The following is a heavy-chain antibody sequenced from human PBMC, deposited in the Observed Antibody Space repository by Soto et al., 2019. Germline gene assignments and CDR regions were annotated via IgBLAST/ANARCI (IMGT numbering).Heavy chain of an antibody. D-gene: IGHD6-13*01. CDR1: GFTFSSYA. V-gene: IGHV3-23*01. CDR3: AKISSSSPLRNYGMDV. Sequence: GGSLRLSCAASGFTFSSYARIWVRQAPGKGLEWVSAISGSGGSTYYADPVKGRFTISRDNSKNTLYLQMSSLRAEDTAVYYCAKISSSSPLRNYGMDVWGQGTTVTVSS. CDR2: ISGSGGST. J-gene: IGHJ6*02.